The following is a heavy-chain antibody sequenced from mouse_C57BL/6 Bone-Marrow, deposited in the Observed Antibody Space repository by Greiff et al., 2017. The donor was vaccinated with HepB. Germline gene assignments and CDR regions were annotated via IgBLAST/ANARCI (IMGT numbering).Heavy chain of an antibody. J-gene: IGHJ4*01. D-gene: IGHD1-1*01. Sequence: VQLQQSGPELVKPGASVKISCKASGYTFTDYYMNWVKQSHGKSLEWIGDINPNNGGTSYNQKFKGKATLTVDKSSSTAYMELRSLTSEDSAVYYCARPFTTVVEDYAMDYWGQGTSVTVSS. CDR1: GYTFTDYY. V-gene: IGHV1-26*01. CDR3: ARPFTTVVEDYAMDY. CDR2: INPNNGGT.